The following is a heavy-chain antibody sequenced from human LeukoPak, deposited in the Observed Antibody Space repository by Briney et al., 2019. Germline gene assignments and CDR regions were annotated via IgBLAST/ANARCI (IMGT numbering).Heavy chain of an antibody. CDR1: GFTLSIYD. J-gene: IGHJ3*02. Sequence: GGSLRLSCAASGFTLSIYDMSWVRQAPGKGLECVSSINRGVGSTSTYYADSVKGRFTISRDNSKNTLYLQMNSLRAEDTAVYYCASISWTYAFDIWGQGTMVTVSS. CDR2: INRGVGSTST. V-gene: IGHV3-23*01. D-gene: IGHD2-15*01. CDR3: ASISWTYAFDI.